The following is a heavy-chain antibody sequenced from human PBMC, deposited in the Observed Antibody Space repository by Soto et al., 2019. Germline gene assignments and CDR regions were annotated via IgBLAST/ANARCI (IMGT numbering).Heavy chain of an antibody. J-gene: IGHJ4*02. CDR2: TYYRSKWYS. Sequence: SQTLSLTCAISGDSVSSSNAAWNWIRLSPSRGLEWLGRTYYRSKWYSDYPVSVRGRITINADTSKNQFSLQLNSVTPEDTAVYYCARDCSGDSCYSEAGKIDYWGQGTLVTVSS. D-gene: IGHD2-15*01. CDR3: ARDCSGDSCYSEAGKIDY. CDR1: GDSVSSSNAA. V-gene: IGHV6-1*01.